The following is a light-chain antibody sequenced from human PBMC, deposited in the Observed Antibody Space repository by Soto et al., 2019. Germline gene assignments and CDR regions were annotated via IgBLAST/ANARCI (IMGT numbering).Light chain of an antibody. V-gene: IGKV1-5*01. CDR2: DAS. Sequence: DIQMTQSPSTLSASVGDRVTITCRASQSISTWLAWYQQKPGKAPKLLIYDASSLERWPPSRFSGSGSPTEFTHTISSLQPADFATYFCQQYDNYRTFGQGTQVEI. CDR1: QSISTW. CDR3: QQYDNYRT. J-gene: IGKJ1*01.